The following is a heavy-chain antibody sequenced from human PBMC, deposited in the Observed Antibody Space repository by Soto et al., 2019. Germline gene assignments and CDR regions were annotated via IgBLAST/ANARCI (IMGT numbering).Heavy chain of an antibody. CDR3: ARGPGGDYYDSSGYPGWFDP. V-gene: IGHV4-59*01. CDR2: IYYSGST. D-gene: IGHD3-22*01. J-gene: IGHJ5*02. Sequence: SETLSLTCTVSGGSISSYYWSWIRQPPGKGLEWIGYIYYSGSTNYNPSLKSRVTISVDTSKNQFSLKLSSVTAADTAVYYCARGPGGDYYDSSGYPGWFDPWGQGTLVTV. CDR1: GGSISSYY.